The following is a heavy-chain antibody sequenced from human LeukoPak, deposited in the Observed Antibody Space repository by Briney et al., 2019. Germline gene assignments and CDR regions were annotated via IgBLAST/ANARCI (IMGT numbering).Heavy chain of an antibody. CDR2: MYNSVTTNYNPSI. J-gene: IGHJ5*02. D-gene: IGHD1-1*01. V-gene: IGHV4-61*02. CDR1: GGSINSVDYY. CDR3: ARDGGYKRFEP. Sequence: SETLSLTCTVSGGSINSVDYYWSWIRQPAGKGLEWIGRMYNSVTTNYNPSINYNPSLKSRATMSVDTSKNQFSLNLTSVTAADTAVYYCARDGGYKRFEPWGQGTLVTVSS.